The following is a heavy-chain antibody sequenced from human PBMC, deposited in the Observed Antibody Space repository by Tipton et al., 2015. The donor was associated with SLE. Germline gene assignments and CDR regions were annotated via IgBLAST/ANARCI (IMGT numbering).Heavy chain of an antibody. D-gene: IGHD6-13*01. V-gene: IGHV3-30*18. CDR2: IWNDGSKT. CDR1: GFTFSSYW. Sequence: SLRLSCGVSGFTFSSYWMSWVRQAPGKGLEWVAVIWNDGSKTYYADSVKGRFTISRDNSKNTLDLQMDSLRTEDTAVYFCAKDSAFSNSWPVDYWGQGTLVTVSS. J-gene: IGHJ4*02. CDR3: AKDSAFSNSWPVDY.